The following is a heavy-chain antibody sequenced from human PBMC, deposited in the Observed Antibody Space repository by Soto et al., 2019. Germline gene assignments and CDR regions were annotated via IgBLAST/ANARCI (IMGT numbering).Heavy chain of an antibody. V-gene: IGHV4-4*07. Sequence: SEPLSLPCTVSCGSMGNYYWSWIRQPAGKGLEWIGRIYTTGSTHYNPSLKSRVTLSIDMSKNQFSLKLNSVTAADTAVYYCARERPSICEILTGHFDHWGQGTLVTVPS. D-gene: IGHD3-9*01. J-gene: IGHJ4*02. CDR2: IYTTGST. CDR3: ARERPSICEILTGHFDH. CDR1: CGSMGNYY.